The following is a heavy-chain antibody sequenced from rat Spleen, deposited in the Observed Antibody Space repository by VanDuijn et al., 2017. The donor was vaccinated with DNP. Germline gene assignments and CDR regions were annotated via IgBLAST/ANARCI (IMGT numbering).Heavy chain of an antibody. Sequence: EVQLVETGGGLVQPGRSLKVSCVASGFSFSRYWMYWIRLAPGKGLEWLASINTDGDNAYYRDSVKGRFTISRDNAESGLYLQMDSLRSEDTATYYCARWYNYFDYWGQGVMVTVSS. V-gene: IGHV5-58*01. CDR2: INTDGDNA. CDR3: ARWYNYFDY. D-gene: IGHD1-12*02. CDR1: GFSFSRYW. J-gene: IGHJ2*01.